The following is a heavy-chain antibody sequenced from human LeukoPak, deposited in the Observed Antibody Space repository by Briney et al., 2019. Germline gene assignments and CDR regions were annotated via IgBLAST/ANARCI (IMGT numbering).Heavy chain of an antibody. J-gene: IGHJ5*02. CDR3: TRNPDYGGYGWFDP. CDR1: GFTVSSNY. Sequence: PGGSLRLSCAASGFTVSSNYMSWVRQAPGKGLEWDSVIYSGGSTYYADSVKGRFTISRDNSKNTLYLQMNSLRAEDTAVYYCTRNPDYGGYGWFDPWGQGTLVTVSS. V-gene: IGHV3-53*01. D-gene: IGHD4-17*01. CDR2: IYSGGST.